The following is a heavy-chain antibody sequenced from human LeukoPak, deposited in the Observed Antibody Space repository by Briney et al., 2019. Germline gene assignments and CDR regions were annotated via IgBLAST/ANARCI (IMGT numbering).Heavy chain of an antibody. CDR1: GLTFSSYA. D-gene: IGHD2-2*01. CDR2: ISGSGGST. J-gene: IGHJ3*02. V-gene: IGHV3-23*01. CDR3: AKDVWAATATSSDAFDI. Sequence: PGGSLRLSCAASGLTFSSYAMSWVRQAPGKGLECVSAISGSGGSTYYADSVKGRFTISRDNSKNTLYLQMNSLRAEDTAVYYCAKDVWAATATSSDAFDIWGQGTMVTVSS.